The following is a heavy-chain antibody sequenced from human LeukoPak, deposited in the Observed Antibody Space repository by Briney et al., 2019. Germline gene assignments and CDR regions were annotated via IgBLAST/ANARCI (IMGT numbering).Heavy chain of an antibody. J-gene: IGHJ4*02. CDR2: IYTSGST. V-gene: IGHV4-4*07. CDR3: ARSYSASSGYDY. D-gene: IGHD3-22*01. Sequence: PSETLSLTCTVSGGSISSYYWSWIRQPAGKGLEWIGRIYTSGSTNYNPSLKSRVTISVDKSKNQFSLNLSSVTAADTAVYYCARSYSASSGYDYWGQGTLVTVSS. CDR1: GGSISSYY.